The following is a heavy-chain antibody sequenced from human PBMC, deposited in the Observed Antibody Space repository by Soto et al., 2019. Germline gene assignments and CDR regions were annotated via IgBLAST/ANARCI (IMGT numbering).Heavy chain of an antibody. CDR1: GFTFSSYA. Sequence: RLSCAASGFTFSSYAMNWVRQAPGKGLEWVSSISSSSSYIYYADSVKGRFTISRDNAKNSLYLQMNSLRAEDTAVYYCARVGYSGSYRLNYYYYGMDVWGQGTTVTVSS. J-gene: IGHJ6*02. D-gene: IGHD1-26*01. CDR3: ARVGYSGSYRLNYYYYGMDV. CDR2: ISSSSSYI. V-gene: IGHV3-21*01.